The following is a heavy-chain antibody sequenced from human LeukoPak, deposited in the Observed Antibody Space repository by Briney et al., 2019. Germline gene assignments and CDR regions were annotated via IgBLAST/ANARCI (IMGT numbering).Heavy chain of an antibody. CDR1: GYTFTSYY. V-gene: IGHV1-46*01. CDR3: ARDARPSFYDSSGYFDY. Sequence: ASVKVSCKASGYTFTSYYMHWVRQAPGQGLEWMGIINPSGGSTSYAQKFQGRVTMTTDTSTSTAYMELRSLRSDDTAVYYCARDARPSFYDSSGYFDYWGQGTLVTVSS. J-gene: IGHJ4*02. D-gene: IGHD3-22*01. CDR2: INPSGGST.